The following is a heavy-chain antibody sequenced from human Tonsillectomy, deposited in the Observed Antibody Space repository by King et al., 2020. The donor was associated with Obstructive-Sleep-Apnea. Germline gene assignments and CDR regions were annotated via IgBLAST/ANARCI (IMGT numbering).Heavy chain of an antibody. CDR2: ISYDGNKK. Sequence: VQLVESGGGVVQPGRSLRLSCAASGFTFSSYSMHWVLQAPGKGLEWVALISYDGNKKYYADSVKGRVTISRDNSKSALFLQMNSLRAEDTAVYYCAYFDSSGYYSYFDYWGQGTLVTVSS. J-gene: IGHJ4*02. CDR3: AYFDSSGYYSYFDY. D-gene: IGHD3-22*01. CDR1: GFTFSSYS. V-gene: IGHV3-30-3*01.